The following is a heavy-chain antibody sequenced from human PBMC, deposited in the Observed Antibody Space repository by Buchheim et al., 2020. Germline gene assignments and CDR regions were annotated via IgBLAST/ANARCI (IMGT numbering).Heavy chain of an antibody. Sequence: QVQLVQSGAEVKKPGASVKVSCKASGYTLTSYYITWVRQAPGQGLGWMGLINPSGGSTSYAQKFQGRVTMTRDTSTSTVYMELSSLRSEDTAVYYCAKGGLMATITLRFDYWGQGTL. CDR2: INPSGGST. J-gene: IGHJ4*02. D-gene: IGHD5-24*01. CDR3: AKGGLMATITLRFDY. V-gene: IGHV1-46*03. CDR1: GYTLTSYY.